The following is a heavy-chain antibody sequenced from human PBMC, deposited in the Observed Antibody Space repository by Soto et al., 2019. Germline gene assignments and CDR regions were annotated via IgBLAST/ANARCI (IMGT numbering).Heavy chain of an antibody. CDR2: ISWNSGSI. J-gene: IGHJ3*02. CDR1: GFTFDDYA. Sequence: EVQLVESGGGLVQPGRSLRLSCAASGFTFDDYAMHWVRQAPGKGLEWVSGISWNSGSIGYADSVKGRFTISRDNAKNSLNLQMNSPRAEDTALYYCAKDYRAITGYDAFDTWGQGTMVTVSS. D-gene: IGHD1-20*01. V-gene: IGHV3-9*01. CDR3: AKDYRAITGYDAFDT.